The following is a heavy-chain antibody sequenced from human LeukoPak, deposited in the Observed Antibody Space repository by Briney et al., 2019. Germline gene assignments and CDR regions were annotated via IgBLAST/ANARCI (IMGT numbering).Heavy chain of an antibody. D-gene: IGHD5-18*01. Sequence: NPGGSLRLSCAASGFTFNDYSMNWVRQAPGKGLEWVSSISGNSNYIYYADSVKGRFTISRDNAKNSLYLHLNSLRGEDTAVYYCARVGSYGFYVFDYWGQGTLVTVSS. J-gene: IGHJ4*02. CDR3: ARVGSYGFYVFDY. V-gene: IGHV3-21*01. CDR1: GFTFNDYS. CDR2: ISGNSNYI.